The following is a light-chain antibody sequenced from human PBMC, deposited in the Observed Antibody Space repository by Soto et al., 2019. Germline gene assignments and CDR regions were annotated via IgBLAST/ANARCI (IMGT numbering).Light chain of an antibody. CDR2: GAS. CDR3: QQRSNWPSIT. V-gene: IGKV3-11*01. CDR1: QSVNSY. Sequence: IVVTQSPATLSLSPGEISTLSCRASQSVNSYLAWYQQKPGQAPRLLIFGASNRATGIPARFSGSGSGTDFTLTISRLEPEDFAVYYCQQRSNWPSITFGQGTRLEIK. J-gene: IGKJ5*01.